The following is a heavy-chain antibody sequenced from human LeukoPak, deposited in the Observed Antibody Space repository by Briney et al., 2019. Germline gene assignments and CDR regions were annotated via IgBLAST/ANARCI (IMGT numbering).Heavy chain of an antibody. CDR1: GFTFSGYW. J-gene: IGHJ4*02. CDR2: IKHDGSEK. D-gene: IGHD3-22*01. Sequence: GGSLRLSCAASGFTFSGYWMTWVRRAPGKGLEWVANIKHDGSEKYYVDSVKGRFTISRDNAKNSLYLQMNSLRAEDTAFYYCARDASGYYYTSGLIDYWGQGTLVTVSS. V-gene: IGHV3-7*01. CDR3: ARDASGYYYTSGLIDY.